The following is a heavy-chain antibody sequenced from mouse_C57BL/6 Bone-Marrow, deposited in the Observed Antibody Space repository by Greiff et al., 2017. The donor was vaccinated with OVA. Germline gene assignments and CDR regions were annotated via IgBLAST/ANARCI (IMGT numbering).Heavy chain of an antibody. J-gene: IGHJ2*01. CDR1: GYTFTSYW. CDR2: IDPSDSYT. CDR3: ASLGRVY. D-gene: IGHD4-1*01. V-gene: IGHV1-50*01. Sequence: QVQLQQSGAELVKPGASVKLSCKASGYTFTSYWMQWVKQRPGQGLEWIGEIDPSDSYTNYNQKFKGKATLTVDTSSSTAYMQLSSLTSEDSAVYYCASLGRVYWGQGTTLTVSS.